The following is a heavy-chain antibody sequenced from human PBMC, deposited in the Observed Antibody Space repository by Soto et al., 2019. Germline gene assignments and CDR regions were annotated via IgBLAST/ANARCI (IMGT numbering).Heavy chain of an antibody. D-gene: IGHD5-18*01. CDR3: ARDSETAMEPVYYYYYGMDV. J-gene: IGHJ6*02. V-gene: IGHV1-18*04. CDR2: IGAYNGNT. Sequence: ASVKVSCKASGYTFTSYGISWVRQAPGQGLEWMGWIGAYNGNTNYAQKLQGRVTMTTDTSTSTAYMELRSLRSDDTAVYYCARDSETAMEPVYYYYYGMDVWGQGTTVTVSS. CDR1: GYTFTSYG.